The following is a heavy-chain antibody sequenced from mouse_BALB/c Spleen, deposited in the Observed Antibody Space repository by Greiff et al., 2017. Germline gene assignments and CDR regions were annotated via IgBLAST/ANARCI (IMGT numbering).Heavy chain of an antibody. V-gene: IGHV3-6*02. CDR2: ISYDGSN. Sequence: EVQLVESGPGLVKPSQSLSLTCSVTGYSITSGYYWNWIRQFPGNKLEWMGYISYDGSNNYNPSLKNRISITCDTSKNQFFLKLNSVTTEDTATYYCATKKYDYDGFAYWGQGTLVTVSA. J-gene: IGHJ3*01. CDR1: GYSITSGYY. D-gene: IGHD2-4*01. CDR3: ATKKYDYDGFAY.